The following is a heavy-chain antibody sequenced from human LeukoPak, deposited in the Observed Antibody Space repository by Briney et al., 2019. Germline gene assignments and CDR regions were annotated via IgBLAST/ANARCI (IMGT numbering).Heavy chain of an antibody. D-gene: IGHD1-26*01. V-gene: IGHV1-18*04. CDR1: GYTFTGHY. J-gene: IGHJ6*03. CDR2: INPKNAGT. Sequence: ASVKVSCKASGYTFTGHYIHWVRQAPGQGLEWMGWINPKNAGTNYAQKLQGRVTMTTDTSTSTAYMELRSLRSDDTAVYYCATSFYSDYMDVWGKGTTVTVSS. CDR3: ATSFYSDYMDV.